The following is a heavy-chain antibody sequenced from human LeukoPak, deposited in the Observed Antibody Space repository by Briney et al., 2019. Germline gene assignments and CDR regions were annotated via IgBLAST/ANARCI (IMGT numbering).Heavy chain of an antibody. CDR1: GFTFNTYW. Sequence: PGGSLRLPCAVSGFTFNTYWMSWVRQAPGKGLEWVANIKEDGSEKHYGDSVRGRFTIPRDNAKNSLYLRMNSLRAEDTALYFCARDTYDSSGYHFYYMDVWGKGTTVTVSS. V-gene: IGHV3-7*01. CDR3: ARDTYDSSGYHFYYMDV. D-gene: IGHD3-22*01. CDR2: IKEDGSEK. J-gene: IGHJ6*03.